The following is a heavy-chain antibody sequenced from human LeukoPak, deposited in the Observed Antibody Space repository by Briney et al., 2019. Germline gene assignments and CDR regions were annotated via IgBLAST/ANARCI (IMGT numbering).Heavy chain of an antibody. Sequence: GGSLRLSCAASGFTFSSYWMSWVRQAPGKGLEWVALIRFDGINKFYADSVKGRFTVSRDNSKNTVHLQMSSLRAEDTAVYYCAKIGLGSSSWWYFDYWGQGALVTVSS. J-gene: IGHJ4*02. CDR3: AKIGLGSSSWWYFDY. V-gene: IGHV3-30*02. D-gene: IGHD6-13*01. CDR1: GFTFSSYW. CDR2: IRFDGINK.